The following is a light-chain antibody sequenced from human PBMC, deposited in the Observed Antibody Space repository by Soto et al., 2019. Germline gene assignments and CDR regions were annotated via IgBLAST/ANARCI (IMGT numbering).Light chain of an antibody. Sequence: EIVLTQSPDTLSLSPGERATLSCRVSRDAYNGYFAWYQQRPGQAPRLLIYVVFTRATGIPDRFSGSGFGTDFTLAITRLEPEDSAVYYCQPYGHPQWTLGQGTKVEI. CDR3: QPYGHPQWT. CDR1: RDAYNGY. CDR2: VVF. V-gene: IGKV3-20*01. J-gene: IGKJ1*01.